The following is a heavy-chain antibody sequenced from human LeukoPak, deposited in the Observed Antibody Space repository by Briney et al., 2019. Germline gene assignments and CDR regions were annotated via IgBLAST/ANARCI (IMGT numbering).Heavy chain of an antibody. CDR1: GFTFISYS. J-gene: IGHJ4*02. Sequence: GGSLRLSCALSGFTFISYSMNWLRQAPGRGLEWVSYVGSSGATMFYADSVKGRFSVSRDNAKNSLYLQMNNLRADDTAVYYCARYSTGWWFDYWGQGTLVTVSS. CDR3: ARYSTGWWFDY. D-gene: IGHD6-19*01. V-gene: IGHV3-48*01. CDR2: VGSSGATM.